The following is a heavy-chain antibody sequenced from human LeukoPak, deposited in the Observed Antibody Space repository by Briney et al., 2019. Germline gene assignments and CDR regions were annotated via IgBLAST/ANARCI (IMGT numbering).Heavy chain of an antibody. D-gene: IGHD3-16*02. CDR2: INPNSGGT. CDR1: GYTFTGYY. V-gene: IGHV1-2*02. Sequence: GASVKVSCKASGYTFTGYYMHWVRQAPGQGLEWIGWINPNSGGTNYAQKFQGRVTMTRDTSISTAYMELSRLRSGDTAVYYCARDSGLRDYVWGSYRHKNYYFDYWGQGTLVTVSS. CDR3: ARDSGLRDYVWGSYRHKNYYFDY. J-gene: IGHJ4*02.